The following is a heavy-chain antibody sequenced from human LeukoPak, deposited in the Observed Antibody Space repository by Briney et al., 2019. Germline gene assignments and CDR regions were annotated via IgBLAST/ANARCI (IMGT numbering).Heavy chain of an antibody. D-gene: IGHD2-2*01. J-gene: IGHJ4*02. CDR2: IYYSGST. Sequence: PSETLPLTCTVSGGSISSYYWSWIRQPPGKGLEWIGYIYYSGSTNYNPSLKSRVTISVDTSKNQFSLKLSSVTAADTAVYYCARGGYQLLDYWGQGTLVTVSS. CDR3: ARGGYQLLDY. CDR1: GGSISSYY. V-gene: IGHV4-59*01.